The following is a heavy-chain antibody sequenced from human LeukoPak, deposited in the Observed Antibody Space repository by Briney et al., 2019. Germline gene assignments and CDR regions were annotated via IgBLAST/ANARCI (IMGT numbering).Heavy chain of an antibody. CDR3: ARVRDGSSGWFGFDY. V-gene: IGHV1-3*03. CDR1: GYSFTSYA. Sequence: ASVKVSCKASGYSFTSYAMHWVRQAPGQRLEWMGWINAGNDNTKYSQEFQGRVTITRDTSASTVYMELSSLRSEDMAVYYCARVRDGSSGWFGFDYWGQGTLVTVSS. CDR2: INAGNDNT. D-gene: IGHD6-19*01. J-gene: IGHJ4*02.